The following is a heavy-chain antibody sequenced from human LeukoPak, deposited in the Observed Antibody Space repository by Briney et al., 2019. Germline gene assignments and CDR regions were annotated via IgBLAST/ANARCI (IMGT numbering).Heavy chain of an antibody. CDR3: ARDWYNNSDAFDI. J-gene: IGHJ3*02. CDR2: ISSSGSTI. CDR1: GFTFSSYE. V-gene: IGHV3-48*03. D-gene: IGHD4-11*01. Sequence: GGSLRLSCAASGFTFSSYEMNWVRQAPGKGLEWVSYISSSGSTIYHADSVKGRFTISRDNAKNSLYLQIHSLRAEDTAVYYCARDWYNNSDAFDIWGQGTMVTVSS.